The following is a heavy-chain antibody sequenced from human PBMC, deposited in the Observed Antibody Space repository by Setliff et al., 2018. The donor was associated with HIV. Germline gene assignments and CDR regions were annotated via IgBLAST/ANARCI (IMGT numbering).Heavy chain of an antibody. J-gene: IGHJ4*02. CDR2: ISHSGST. Sequence: SETLSLTCAVSGGSISSNTWWSWVRQPPGKGLEGIVEISHSGSTNYNPSLKSRVTISVDKSKNQFSLRLSSVTAADTAVYYCARVTSAFFFLGAFDSWGPGTLVTVSS. D-gene: IGHD3-16*01. V-gene: IGHV4-4*02. CDR1: GGSISSNTW. CDR3: ARVTSAFFFLGAFDS.